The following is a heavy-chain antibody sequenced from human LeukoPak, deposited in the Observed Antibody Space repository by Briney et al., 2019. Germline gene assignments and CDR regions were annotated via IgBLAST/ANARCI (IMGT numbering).Heavy chain of an antibody. D-gene: IGHD6-19*01. Sequence: NHSGSTNYNPSLKSRVTISVDTSKNQFSLKLSSVTAADTAVYYCASADNDIAVAGPTPAQHWGQGTLVTVSS. CDR3: ASADNDIAVAGPTPAQH. J-gene: IGHJ1*01. V-gene: IGHV4-34*01. CDR2: NHSGST.